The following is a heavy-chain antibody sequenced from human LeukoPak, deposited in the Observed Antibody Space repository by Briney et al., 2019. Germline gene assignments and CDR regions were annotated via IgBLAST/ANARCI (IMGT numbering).Heavy chain of an antibody. CDR3: ARDVDSRSWFAN. V-gene: IGHV1-18*01. Sequence: ASVKVSCKTSGYTFTSYGISWVRRAPGQGLEWMGWISAYNGKTNFAQKFQGRVTMTTDTSTSTAYMVLRSLRSDDTAVYYCARDVDSRSWFANWGQGTLVTVTS. CDR1: GYTFTSYG. D-gene: IGHD6-13*01. CDR2: ISAYNGKT. J-gene: IGHJ5*02.